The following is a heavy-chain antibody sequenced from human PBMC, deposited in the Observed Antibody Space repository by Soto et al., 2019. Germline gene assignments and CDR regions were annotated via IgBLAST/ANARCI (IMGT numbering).Heavy chain of an antibody. CDR3: ARSYSSSWYYFDY. CDR1: GGSISSSSYY. CDR2: IYYSGST. J-gene: IGHJ4*02. D-gene: IGHD6-13*01. V-gene: IGHV4-39*01. Sequence: QLQLQESGPGQVKPSETLSLTCTVSGGSISSSSYYWGWIRQPPGKGLEWIGSIYYSGSTYYNPSLKSRVTISVDTSKNQCSLKLSSVTAADTAVYYCARSYSSSWYYFDYWGQGTLVTVSS.